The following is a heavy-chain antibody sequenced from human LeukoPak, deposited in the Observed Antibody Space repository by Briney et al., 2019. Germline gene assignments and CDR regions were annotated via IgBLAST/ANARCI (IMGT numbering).Heavy chain of an antibody. D-gene: IGHD3-16*01. Sequence: GGSLRLSCAASGFTFSSYAMHWVRQAPGKGLEWVAVISHDGSNKYYADSVKGRFTISRDNSKNTLYLQMNSLRAEDTAVYYCARDYDRRYYFDYWGQGTLVTVSS. J-gene: IGHJ4*02. CDR1: GFTFSSYA. CDR2: ISHDGSNK. CDR3: ARDYDRRYYFDY. V-gene: IGHV3-30-3*01.